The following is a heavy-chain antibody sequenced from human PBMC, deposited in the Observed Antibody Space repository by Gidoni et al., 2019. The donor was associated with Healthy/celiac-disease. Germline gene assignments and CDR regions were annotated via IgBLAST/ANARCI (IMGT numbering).Heavy chain of an antibody. Sequence: EVQLVESGGGLVKPGGSLRLSCAASGFTFSSYSMNWVRQAPGKGLEWVSSISSSSSYIYYADSVKGRFTISRNNAKNSLYLQMNSLGAEDTAVYYCARDGRWLQCPFDYWGQGTLVTVSS. CDR2: ISSSSSYI. CDR1: GFTFSSYS. V-gene: IGHV3-21*01. J-gene: IGHJ4*02. D-gene: IGHD5-12*01. CDR3: ARDGRWLQCPFDY.